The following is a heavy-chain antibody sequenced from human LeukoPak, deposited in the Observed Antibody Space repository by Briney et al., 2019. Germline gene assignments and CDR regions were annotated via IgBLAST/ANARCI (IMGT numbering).Heavy chain of an antibody. D-gene: IGHD3-10*01. CDR1: GYTFSDYG. CDR3: AKDRYPMVRGMMIAFDF. CDR2: ILYDGSYK. V-gene: IGHV3-30*18. J-gene: IGHJ4*02. Sequence: PGGSLRLSCEASGYTFSDYGMHWVRQAPGKGLEWVAVILYDGSYKSYVDSVRGRFTISRDNSKDRLYPQMNSLRAEDTAIYYCAKDRYPMVRGMMIAFDFWGQGTRVTVSS.